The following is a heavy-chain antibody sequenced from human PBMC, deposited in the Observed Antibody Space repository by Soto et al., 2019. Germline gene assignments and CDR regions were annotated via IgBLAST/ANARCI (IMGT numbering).Heavy chain of an antibody. CDR3: ARLGRYQMGIFDY. V-gene: IGHV4-59*08. D-gene: IGHD2-2*01. J-gene: IGHJ4*02. Sequence: QVQLQESGPGLVKPSETLSLTCTVSGGSISSYYWSWIRQPPGKGLEYIGYIYDSGSTNYNPSLKSRVTISVDTSKNQFSLKLSSVTAADTALYYCARLGRYQMGIFDYWGQGTLVTVPS. CDR1: GGSISSYY. CDR2: IYDSGST.